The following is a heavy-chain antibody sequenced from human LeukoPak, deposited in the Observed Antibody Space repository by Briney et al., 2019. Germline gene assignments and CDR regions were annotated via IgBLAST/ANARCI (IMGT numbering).Heavy chain of an antibody. Sequence: ASVKVSCKASGYTFTSYYMHWVRQAPGQGLEWMGIINPSGGSTSYAQKFQGRVTMTGDTSTSTVYMELSSLRSEDTAVYYCAREGQGGYSYGYFGMDVWGQGTTVTVSS. CDR3: AREGQGGYSYGYFGMDV. CDR1: GYTFTSYY. J-gene: IGHJ6*02. CDR2: INPSGGST. D-gene: IGHD5-18*01. V-gene: IGHV1-46*01.